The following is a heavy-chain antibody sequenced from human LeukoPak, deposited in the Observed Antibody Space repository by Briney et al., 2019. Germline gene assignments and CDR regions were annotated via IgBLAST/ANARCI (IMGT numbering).Heavy chain of an antibody. Sequence: GGSLRLSCAASGFAVSRSWMTWVRQAPGKGLEWAANINQDGREIDYVDSVGGRFTISRDNAENSLCLQMNSLRAEDTAVYYCARGGLPGGFDYWGQGTLVTVSS. D-gene: IGHD4-23*01. CDR2: INQDGREI. V-gene: IGHV3-7*03. CDR1: GFAVSRSW. J-gene: IGHJ4*02. CDR3: ARGGLPGGFDY.